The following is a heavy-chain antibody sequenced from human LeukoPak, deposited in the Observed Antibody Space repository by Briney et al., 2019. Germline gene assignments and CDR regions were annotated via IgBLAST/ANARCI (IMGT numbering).Heavy chain of an antibody. CDR1: GFTLGSHA. Sequence: GGSLRLSCEASGFTLGSHAMYWVRQAPGKGLEWVAGIFGSGGSPHYADPVKGRFTISRDNSRNTVHLQINSLRAEDTAVYYCGKTTVGYSSGQKPAWPVDYWGQGTLVTVSS. CDR3: GKTTVGYSSGQKPAWPVDY. CDR2: IFGSGGSP. D-gene: IGHD5-18*01. V-gene: IGHV3-23*01. J-gene: IGHJ4*02.